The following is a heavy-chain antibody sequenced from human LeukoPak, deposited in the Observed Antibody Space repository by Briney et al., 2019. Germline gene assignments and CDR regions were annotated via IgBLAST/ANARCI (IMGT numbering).Heavy chain of an antibody. V-gene: IGHV3-9*01. CDR2: ISWNSGSI. D-gene: IGHD3-3*01. J-gene: IGHJ4*02. Sequence: PGGSLRLSCAASGFTFDDYAMHWVRHAPGKGLEWVSGISWNSGSIGYADSVKGRFTISRDNAKNSLYLQMNSLRAEDTALYYCAKDTQRITIFGVVFDYWGQGTLVTVSS. CDR1: GFTFDDYA. CDR3: AKDTQRITIFGVVFDY.